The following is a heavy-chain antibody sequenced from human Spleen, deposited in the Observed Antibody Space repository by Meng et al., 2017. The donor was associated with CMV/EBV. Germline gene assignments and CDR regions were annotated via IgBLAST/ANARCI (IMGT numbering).Heavy chain of an antibody. V-gene: IGHV4-59*01. CDR3: ASVAARTYYYGMDV. CDR1: GGSICSYY. J-gene: IGHJ6*02. Sequence: SETLSLTCTVSGGSICSYYWSWIRQPPGKGLEWIGYIYYSGSTNYNPSLKSRVTISVATSKNQFPLKLSSLTAADTAVYYCASVAARTYYYGMDVWGQGTTVTVSS. CDR2: IYYSGST. D-gene: IGHD6-6*01.